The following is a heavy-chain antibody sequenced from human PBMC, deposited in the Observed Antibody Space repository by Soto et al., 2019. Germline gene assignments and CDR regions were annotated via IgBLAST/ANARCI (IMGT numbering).Heavy chain of an antibody. V-gene: IGHV3-21*01. CDR1: GFTFSVDA. CDR3: TRDYVMDV. D-gene: IGHD3-10*02. Sequence: GGSLRVSCAASGFTFSVDAMNWVRQAPGKGLEWVSSISTTSTYIYYADSVKGRFTISRDNANNSLHLQMNSLRAEDTAVYYCTRDYVMDVWGHGIKITVS. J-gene: IGHJ6*02. CDR2: ISTTSTYI.